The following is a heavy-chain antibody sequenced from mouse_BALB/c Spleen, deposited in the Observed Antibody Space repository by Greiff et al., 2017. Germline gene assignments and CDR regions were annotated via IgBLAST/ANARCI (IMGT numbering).Heavy chain of an antibody. CDR1: GYSITSDYA. J-gene: IGHJ3*01. Sequence: ESGPGLVKPSQSLSLTCTVTGYSITSDYAWNWIRQFPGNKLEWMGYISYSGSTSYNPSLKSRISITRDTSKNQFFLQLNSVTTEDTATYYCARQGYYGYAFAYWGQGTLVTVSA. CDR2: ISYSGST. CDR3: ARQGYYGYAFAY. V-gene: IGHV3-2*02. D-gene: IGHD2-2*01.